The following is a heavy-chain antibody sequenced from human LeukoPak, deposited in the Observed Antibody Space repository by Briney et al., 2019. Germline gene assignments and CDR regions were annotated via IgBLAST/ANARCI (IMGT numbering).Heavy chain of an antibody. CDR1: GFTFSSYA. J-gene: IGHJ4*02. CDR2: ISYDGSNK. CDR3: ARGPMLGATVDY. V-gene: IGHV3-30*04. D-gene: IGHD1-26*01. Sequence: GGSLRLSCAASGFTFSSYAMHWVRQAPGKGLEWVAVISYDGSNKYYADSVKGRFTISRDNSKNTLYLQMNSLRAEDTAVYYCARGPMLGATVDYWGQGTLVTVSS.